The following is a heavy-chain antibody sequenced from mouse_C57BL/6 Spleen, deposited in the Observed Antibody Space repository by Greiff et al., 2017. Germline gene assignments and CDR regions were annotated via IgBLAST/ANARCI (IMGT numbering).Heavy chain of an antibody. CDR2: IRLKSDNYAT. Sequence: EVKLVESGGGLVQPGGSMKLSCVASGFTFSNYWMNWVRQSPEKGLEWVAQIRLKSDNYATHYAESVKGRFTISRDDSKSSVYLQMNNLRAEDTGIYYCTEGYYDYGGDYAMDYWGQGTSVTVSS. J-gene: IGHJ4*01. CDR1: GFTFSNYW. D-gene: IGHD2-4*01. CDR3: TEGYYDYGGDYAMDY. V-gene: IGHV6-3*01.